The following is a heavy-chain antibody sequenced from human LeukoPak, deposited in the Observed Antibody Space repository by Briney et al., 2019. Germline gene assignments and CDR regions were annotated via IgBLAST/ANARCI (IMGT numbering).Heavy chain of an antibody. CDR3: VKDLGETYGDYVWSDY. V-gene: IGHV3-23*01. Sequence: GGSLRLSCAASGFTFSSYAMSWVRQAPGKGLEWVSAISGSGGSTYYADSVKGRFTISRDNSKNTLYLQMNSLRAEDTAVYYCVKDLGETYGDYVWSDYWGQGTLVTVSS. D-gene: IGHD4-17*01. CDR1: GFTFSSYA. CDR2: ISGSGGST. J-gene: IGHJ4*02.